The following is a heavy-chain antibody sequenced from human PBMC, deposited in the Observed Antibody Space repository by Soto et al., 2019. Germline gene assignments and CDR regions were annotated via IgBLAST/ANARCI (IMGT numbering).Heavy chain of an antibody. J-gene: IGHJ6*02. D-gene: IGHD6-13*01. Sequence: GESLKISCKGSGYSFTSYWIGWVRQMPGKGLEWMGIIYPGDSDTRYSPSFQGQVTISADKSISTAYLQWSSLKASDTAMYYCARLIAAAESYYYYGMEVWGQGTTVTVSS. CDR3: ARLIAAAESYYYYGMEV. CDR2: IYPGDSDT. CDR1: GYSFTSYW. V-gene: IGHV5-51*01.